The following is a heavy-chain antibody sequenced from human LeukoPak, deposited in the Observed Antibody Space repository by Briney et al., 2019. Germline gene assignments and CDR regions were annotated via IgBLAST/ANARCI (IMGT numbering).Heavy chain of an antibody. CDR3: ARHDVVTPYFDS. Sequence: AETLSLTCTVSGGSISSSNYYWGRLRQPPGKGLEGFGSIDSSGSNYYNPSLKSLVTMSVYTSKNQFSLNMSSVTAADTGLYYCARHDVVTPYFDSWGQGTLVTVSS. CDR2: IDSSGSN. CDR1: GGSISSSNYY. V-gene: IGHV4-39*01. J-gene: IGHJ4*02. D-gene: IGHD4-23*01.